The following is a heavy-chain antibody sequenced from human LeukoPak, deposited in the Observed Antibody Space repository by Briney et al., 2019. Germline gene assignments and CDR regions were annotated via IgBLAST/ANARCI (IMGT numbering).Heavy chain of an antibody. Sequence: PSETLSLTCTVSGGSISSGDYYWSWIRQPPGKGLVWIGYIYYSGSTYYNPSLKSRVTISVDTSKNQFSLKLSSVTAADAAVYYCARETPDRGSSRPDYWGQGTLVTVSS. CDR2: IYYSGST. V-gene: IGHV4-30-4*08. CDR3: ARETPDRGSSRPDY. J-gene: IGHJ4*02. D-gene: IGHD1-26*01. CDR1: GGSISSGDYY.